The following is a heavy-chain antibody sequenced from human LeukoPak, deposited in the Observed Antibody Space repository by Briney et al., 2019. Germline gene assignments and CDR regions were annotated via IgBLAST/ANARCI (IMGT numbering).Heavy chain of an antibody. CDR1: GFTVSSNY. J-gene: IGHJ6*02. CDR3: ARHYGSGTSYYYYGLDV. D-gene: IGHD3-10*01. Sequence: PGGSPRLSCAASGFTVSSNYMSWVRQAPGKGLEWVSVIYSGGSTYFVDSVKGRFTLSRDDSENTLYLQMNTLRAEDTAVYYCARHYGSGTSYYYYGLDVWGQGTTVTVSS. CDR2: IYSGGST. V-gene: IGHV3-66*04.